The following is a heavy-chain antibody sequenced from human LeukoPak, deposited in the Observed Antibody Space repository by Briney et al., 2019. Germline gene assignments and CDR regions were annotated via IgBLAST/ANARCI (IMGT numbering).Heavy chain of an antibody. J-gene: IGHJ5*02. V-gene: IGHV1-2*06. CDR1: GYIPTGNY. Sequence: GASVKVSCKAIGYIPTGNYIHWVRQAPGQGREWMGRINPISGITNYAQKFQGRVTMTRDTSITTAYMELSRLTSDDTAVFYCAREVGYSTSYYGRFDPWGQGTLVTVSS. CDR2: INPISGIT. CDR3: AREVGYSTSYYGRFDP. D-gene: IGHD6-13*01.